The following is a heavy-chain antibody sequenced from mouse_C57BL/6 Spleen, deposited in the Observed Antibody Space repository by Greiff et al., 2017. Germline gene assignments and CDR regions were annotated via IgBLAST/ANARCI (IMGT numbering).Heavy chain of an antibody. V-gene: IGHV5-17*01. CDR3: APTVVASMDY. CDR2: ISSGSSTI. CDR1: GFTFSDYG. Sequence: EVKLQESGGGLVKPGGSLKLSCAASGFTFSDYGMHWVRQAPEKGLEWVAYISSGSSTIYYADTVKGRFTISRDNAKNTLFLQMTSLRSEDTAMYYCAPTVVASMDYWGQGTSVTVSS. D-gene: IGHD1-1*01. J-gene: IGHJ4*01.